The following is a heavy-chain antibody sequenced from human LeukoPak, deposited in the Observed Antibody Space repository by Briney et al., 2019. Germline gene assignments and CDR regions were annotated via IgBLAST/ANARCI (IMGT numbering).Heavy chain of an antibody. CDR2: ISAISSSST. J-gene: IGHJ4*02. V-gene: IGHV3-48*01. D-gene: IGHD3-22*01. Sequence: GGSLRLSCAASGFTFSSYSMNWVRQAPGKGLEWVSYISAISSSSTYYADSVKGRFTISRDNSKNTLYLQMNSLRAEDTAVYYCAKDFFYYDSSGYLDYWGQGTLVTVSS. CDR3: AKDFFYYDSSGYLDY. CDR1: GFTFSSYS.